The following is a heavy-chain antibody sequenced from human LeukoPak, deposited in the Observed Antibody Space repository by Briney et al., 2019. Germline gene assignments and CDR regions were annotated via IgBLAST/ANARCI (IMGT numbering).Heavy chain of an antibody. V-gene: IGHV4-30-4*01. CDR3: AREYSGSWYRRIDY. J-gene: IGHJ4*02. CDR2: IYYSGST. D-gene: IGHD6-13*01. CDR1: GGSISSGDYY. Sequence: TSETLSLTCTVSGGSISSGDYYWSWIRQPPGKGLEWIGYIYYSGSTYYNPSLKSRVTISVDTSKNQFSLKLSSVTAADTAVYYCAREYSGSWYRRIDYWGQGTLVTVSS.